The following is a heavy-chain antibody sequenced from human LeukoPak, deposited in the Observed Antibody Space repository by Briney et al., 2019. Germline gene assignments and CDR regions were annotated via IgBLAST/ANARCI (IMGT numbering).Heavy chain of an antibody. D-gene: IGHD3-22*01. CDR1: GYSISSGYY. CDR2: IYYNGIT. CDR3: ARGSGYYGEDFEY. Sequence: SETLSLTCTVSGYSISSGYYWGWIRPPPGKGLEWIGNIYYNGITYYNPSLKSRVTISLDTSKNQFSLKLSSVTAADTAVYYCARGSGYYGEDFEYWGQGTLVTVSS. V-gene: IGHV4-38-2*02. J-gene: IGHJ4*02.